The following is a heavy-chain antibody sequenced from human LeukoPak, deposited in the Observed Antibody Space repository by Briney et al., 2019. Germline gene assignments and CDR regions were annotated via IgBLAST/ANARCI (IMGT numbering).Heavy chain of an antibody. CDR3: ARAGYGAPHFAF. J-gene: IGHJ4*02. CDR2: IGTSSSPI. Sequence: GGSLRLSCAASGFTFSAYSMNWVRQAPGKGLEWVSYIGTSSSPIYYADSVKGRFTISRDNAKNSLYLQMNSLRDEDTAVYYCARAGYGAPHFAFWGKGTLVTVSS. V-gene: IGHV3-48*02. CDR1: GFTFSAYS. D-gene: IGHD4-17*01.